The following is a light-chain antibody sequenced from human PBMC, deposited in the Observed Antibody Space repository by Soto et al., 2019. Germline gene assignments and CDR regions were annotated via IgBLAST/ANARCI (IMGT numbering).Light chain of an antibody. V-gene: IGKV1-39*01. CDR3: QQSYSSPPT. J-gene: IGKJ1*01. CDR1: QSISSH. CDR2: AAS. Sequence: DIQMTQSPSTLSASVGDRVTITCRASQSISSHLNWYQQKPGKAPKLLIFAASSLQSGVPSRFSGSRSGPDFTLTISSLQPEDFATYYCQQSYSSPPTFGQGTKVDIK.